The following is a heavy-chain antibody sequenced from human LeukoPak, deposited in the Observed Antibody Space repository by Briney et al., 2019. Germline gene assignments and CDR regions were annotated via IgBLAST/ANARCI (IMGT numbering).Heavy chain of an antibody. V-gene: IGHV5-51*01. D-gene: IGHD3-10*01. Sequence: GESLKISCKGSGYSFTSYWIGWVRQMPGKGLEWMGIIYPGDSDTRYSPSFQGQVTISADKSIGTAYLQWSSLKASDTAMYYCARQMDRPYYYGSGSYALDYWGQGTLVTVSS. CDR1: GYSFTSYW. J-gene: IGHJ4*02. CDR3: ARQMDRPYYYGSGSYALDY. CDR2: IYPGDSDT.